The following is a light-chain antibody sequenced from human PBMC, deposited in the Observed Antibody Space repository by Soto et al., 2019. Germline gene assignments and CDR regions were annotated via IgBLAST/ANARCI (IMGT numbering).Light chain of an antibody. Sequence: QSALTQSASVSGSPGQSITISCTGTSSDVGGYNYVSWYQQQPGKAPKFMIYDVSNRPSGVSNRFSGSKSGNTASLTISGLQAEDDADYYCCSYTTSNTRQIVFGTGTKVNVL. CDR3: CSYTTSNTRQIV. J-gene: IGLJ1*01. CDR1: SSDVGGYNY. V-gene: IGLV2-14*01. CDR2: DVS.